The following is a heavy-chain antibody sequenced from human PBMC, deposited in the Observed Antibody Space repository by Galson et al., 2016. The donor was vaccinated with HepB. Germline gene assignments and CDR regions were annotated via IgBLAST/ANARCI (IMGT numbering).Heavy chain of an antibody. CDR2: MAFDGSDK. J-gene: IGHJ6*02. D-gene: IGHD6-13*01. V-gene: IGHV3-30*18. CDR1: GFTFSNYG. CDR3: AKDRTPGTIATTASRSGVDV. Sequence: SLRLSCAASGFTFSNYGIHWVRQVSGKGLEWVAVMAFDGSDKYYTDSERGRFTISRDNSNNTLCLQMNSLSAEDTAVYYCAKDRTPGTIATTASRSGVDVWGQGATVSVSS.